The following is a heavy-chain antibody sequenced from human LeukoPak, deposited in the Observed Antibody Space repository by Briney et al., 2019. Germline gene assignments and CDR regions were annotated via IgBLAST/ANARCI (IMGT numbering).Heavy chain of an antibody. CDR1: GYTFTSYE. Sequence: GASVKVSCKASGYTFTSYEINWVRQATGQGLEWMGWMNPNSGNTGYAQKFQGRVTMTRNTSISTAYMELSSLRSEDTAVYYCPRGLNQHPSRRSYYYYMDVWGKGTPVTVSS. D-gene: IGHD2-2*01. V-gene: IGHV1-8*01. J-gene: IGHJ6*03. CDR2: MNPNSGNT. CDR3: PRGLNQHPSRRSYYYYMDV.